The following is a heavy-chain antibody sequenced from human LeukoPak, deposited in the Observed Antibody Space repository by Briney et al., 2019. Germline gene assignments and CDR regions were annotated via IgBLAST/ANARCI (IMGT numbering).Heavy chain of an antibody. CDR2: ISGSGGST. CDR1: GFTFSSYA. J-gene: IGHJ4*02. D-gene: IGHD3-3*01. CDR3: AKFGLLRFLEWLFPWDYFDY. V-gene: IGHV3-23*01. Sequence: GGSLRLSCAASGFTFSSYAMSWVRQAPGKGLEWVSAISGSGGSTYYADSVKGRFTISRDNSKNTLYRQMNSLRAEDTAVYYCAKFGLLRFLEWLFPWDYFDYWGQGTLVTVSS.